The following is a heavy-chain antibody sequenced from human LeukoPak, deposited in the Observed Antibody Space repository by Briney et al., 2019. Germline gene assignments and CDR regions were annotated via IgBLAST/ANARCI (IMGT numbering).Heavy chain of an antibody. CDR1: GFTFSSYA. CDR2: ISGSGGST. V-gene: IGHV3-23*01. D-gene: IGHD3-22*01. Sequence: GGSLRLSCAASGFTFSSYAMSWVRQAPGKGLEWASAISGSGGSTYYADSVKGRFTISRDNSKNTLYLQMNSLRAEDTAVYYCAKVSPMIVVVNTFDYWGQGTLVTVSS. J-gene: IGHJ4*02. CDR3: AKVSPMIVVVNTFDY.